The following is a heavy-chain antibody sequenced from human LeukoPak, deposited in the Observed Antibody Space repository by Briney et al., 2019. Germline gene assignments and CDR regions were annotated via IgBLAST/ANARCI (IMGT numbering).Heavy chain of an antibody. J-gene: IGHJ4*02. CDR2: IYYSGST. D-gene: IGHD3-16*01. CDR1: GGSISSYY. CDR3: ARDLGGSGNDY. V-gene: IGHV4-59*01. Sequence: SETLSLTGTVSGGSISSYYWSWIRQPPGKGLEWIGYIYYSGSTNYNPSLKSRVTISVDTSKNQFSLKLSSVTAADTAVYYCARDLGGSGNDYWGQGTLVTVSS.